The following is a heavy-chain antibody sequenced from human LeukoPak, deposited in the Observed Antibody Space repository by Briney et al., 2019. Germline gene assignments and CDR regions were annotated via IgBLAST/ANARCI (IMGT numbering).Heavy chain of an antibody. CDR3: AKDSIVYYYYYMDV. Sequence: GGSLRLSCAASGFTFSSYGMHWVRQAPNKGLEWVAVISYDGSNKYYADSVKGRFTISRDKSKNTLYLQMDSLRAEDTAVYYCAKDSIVYYYYYMDVWGKGTTVTVSS. V-gene: IGHV3-30*18. CDR2: ISYDGSNK. J-gene: IGHJ6*03. CDR1: GFTFSSYG. D-gene: IGHD3-16*02.